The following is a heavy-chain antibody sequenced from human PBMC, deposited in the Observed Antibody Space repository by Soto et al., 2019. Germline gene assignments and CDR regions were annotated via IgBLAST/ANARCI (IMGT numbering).Heavy chain of an antibody. CDR2: ISGSGGST. D-gene: IGHD3-16*01. J-gene: IGHJ5*02. CDR1: GFTFDDYA. Sequence: GGSLRLSCAASGFTFDDYAMHWVRQAPGKGLEWVSAISGSGGSTYYADSVKGRFTISRDNSKNTLYLQMNSLRAEDTAVYYCAKDTRWGEDWFDPWGQGTLVTVSS. CDR3: AKDTRWGEDWFDP. V-gene: IGHV3-23*01.